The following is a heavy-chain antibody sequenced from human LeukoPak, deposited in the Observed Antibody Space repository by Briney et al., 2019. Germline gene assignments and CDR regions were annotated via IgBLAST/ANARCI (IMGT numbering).Heavy chain of an antibody. Sequence: SETLSLTCTVSGGSIGGYYWSWIRQSPGEGLEWIGHIYYSGSTNYNPSLKSRVTISVDTSRNQFSLKLTSVTAADTAVYYCARNYDSSGYTAFAYWGQGTLVTVSS. CDR1: GGSIGGYY. D-gene: IGHD3-22*01. J-gene: IGHJ4*02. V-gene: IGHV4-59*01. CDR3: ARNYDSSGYTAFAY. CDR2: IYYSGST.